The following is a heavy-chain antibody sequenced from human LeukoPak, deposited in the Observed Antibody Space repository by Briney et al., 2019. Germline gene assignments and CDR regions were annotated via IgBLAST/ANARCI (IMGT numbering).Heavy chain of an antibody. D-gene: IGHD7-27*01. V-gene: IGHV3-30*04. J-gene: IGHJ4*02. CDR1: GFTFSSYA. Sequence: GRSLRLSCAASGFTFSSYAMHWVRQAPGKGLEWVAVISYDGSNKYYADSVKGRFTISRDNSKNTLYLQMNSLRAEDTAVYYCAKATGDGGTFHYWGQGTLVTVSS. CDR3: AKATGDGGTFHY. CDR2: ISYDGSNK.